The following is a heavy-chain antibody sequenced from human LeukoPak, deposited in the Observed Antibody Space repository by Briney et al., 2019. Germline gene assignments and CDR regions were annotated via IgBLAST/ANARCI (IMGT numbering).Heavy chain of an antibody. J-gene: IGHJ4*02. D-gene: IGHD2-15*01. Sequence: GGSLRLSCAASEFSVGSNYMTWVRQAPGKGLEWVSAISGSGGSTYYADSVKGRFTISRDNSKNTLYLQMNSLRAEDTAVYYCASAPLGAHFDYWGQGTLVTVSS. CDR1: EFSVGSNY. CDR3: ASAPLGAHFDY. V-gene: IGHV3-23*01. CDR2: ISGSGGST.